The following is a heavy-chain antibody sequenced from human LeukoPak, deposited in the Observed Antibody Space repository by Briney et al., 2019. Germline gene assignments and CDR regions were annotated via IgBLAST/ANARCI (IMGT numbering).Heavy chain of an antibody. CDR2: IIPIFGTA. V-gene: IGHV1-69*01. J-gene: IGHJ6*02. Sequence: SVKVSCKASGGTFSSYAISWVRQAPGQGLEWMGGIIPIFGTANYAQKFQGRVTITADESTSTAYMELSSLRSEDTAVYYCARPQYSSSWYSLAHYYYYYGMDVWGQGTTVTVSS. D-gene: IGHD6-13*01. CDR1: GGTFSSYA. CDR3: ARPQYSSSWYSLAHYYYYYGMDV.